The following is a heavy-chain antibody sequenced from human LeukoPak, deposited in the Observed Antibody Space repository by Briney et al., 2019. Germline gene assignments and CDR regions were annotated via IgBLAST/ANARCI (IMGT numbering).Heavy chain of an antibody. V-gene: IGHV3-48*04. CDR2: IRRGGTNT. D-gene: IGHD3-10*01. CDR3: ARTLWYGGSDGMDV. CDR1: GLTLSSIS. Sequence: PGACLRLACAAAGLTLSSISTDWDRQAPGEGLEWVSYIRRGGTNTDYTGSVKGRFTLSRDNAKSSLYLQMNSLRAEDTAVYYCARTLWYGGSDGMDVWGQGTTVTVS. J-gene: IGHJ6*02.